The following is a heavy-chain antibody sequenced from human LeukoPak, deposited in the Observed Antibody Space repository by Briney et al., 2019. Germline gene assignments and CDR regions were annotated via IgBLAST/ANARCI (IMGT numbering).Heavy chain of an antibody. CDR2: ISWDGGST. CDR1: GFTFDDYT. CDR3: AKDYSGYRSGWYNGAGFDF. Sequence: PGGSLRLSCAASGFTFDDYTMHWVRQAPGKGLEWVSLISWDGGSTYYADSVKGRFTISRDNSKNSLSLQMSSLRTEDTALYYCAKDYSGYRSGWYNGAGFDFWGQGTLVTVSS. V-gene: IGHV3-43*01. D-gene: IGHD6-19*01. J-gene: IGHJ4*02.